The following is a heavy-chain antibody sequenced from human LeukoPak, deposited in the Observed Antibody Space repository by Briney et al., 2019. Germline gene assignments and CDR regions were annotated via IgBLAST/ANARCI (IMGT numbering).Heavy chain of an antibody. J-gene: IGHJ4*02. D-gene: IGHD2-15*01. V-gene: IGHV4-59*01. CDR1: GGSISSYY. Sequence: TSETLSLTCTVSGGSISSYYWSWIRRPPGKGLEWIGYMYYSGSPNYNPSLKSRVTISVDTSKNQFSLKLSSVTAADTAVYYCATTEYCSGGTCFLSYWGQGTLVTVSS. CDR2: MYYSGSP. CDR3: ATTEYCSGGTCFLSY.